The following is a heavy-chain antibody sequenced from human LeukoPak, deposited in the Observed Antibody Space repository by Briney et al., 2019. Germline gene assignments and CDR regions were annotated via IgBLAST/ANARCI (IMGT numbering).Heavy chain of an antibody. Sequence: SETLSLTCAVYGGSFSGYYWSWIRQPPGKGLEWIGYIYYSGSTNYNPSLKSRVTISVDTSKNQFSLKLSSVTAADTAVYYCARANYALDAFDIWGQGTMVTVSS. D-gene: IGHD1-7*01. CDR1: GGSFSGYY. CDR2: IYYSGST. J-gene: IGHJ3*02. CDR3: ARANYALDAFDI. V-gene: IGHV4-59*01.